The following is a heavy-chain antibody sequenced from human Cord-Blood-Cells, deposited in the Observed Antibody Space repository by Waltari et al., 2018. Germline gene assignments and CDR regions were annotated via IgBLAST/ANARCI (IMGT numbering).Heavy chain of an antibody. Sequence: QVQLVESGGGVVQPGRSLRLSCAASGFTFSSYGMHWVRQAPGKGLEWVAVISYDGSNKYYADSMKGRFTISRDNSKNTLYLQMNSLRAEDTAVYYCAKDLMPDYWGQGTLVTVSS. J-gene: IGHJ4*02. CDR1: GFTFSSYG. CDR2: ISYDGSNK. CDR3: AKDLMPDY. V-gene: IGHV3-30*18. D-gene: IGHD2-2*01.